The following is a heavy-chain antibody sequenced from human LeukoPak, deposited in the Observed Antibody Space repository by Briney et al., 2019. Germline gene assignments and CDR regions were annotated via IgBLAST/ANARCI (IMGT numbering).Heavy chain of an antibody. CDR1: GYTFTSYD. CDR2: MNPNSGNT. Sequence: GASVKVSCKASGYTFTSYDINWVRQATGQGLEWMGWMNPNSGNTGYAQKFQGRVTMTRNTSISTAYMELSSLRSEDTAVYYCARGGDIVVVVAATEYYYYGMDVWGQGTTVTVSS. D-gene: IGHD2-15*01. V-gene: IGHV1-8*01. CDR3: ARGGDIVVVVAATEYYYYGMDV. J-gene: IGHJ6*02.